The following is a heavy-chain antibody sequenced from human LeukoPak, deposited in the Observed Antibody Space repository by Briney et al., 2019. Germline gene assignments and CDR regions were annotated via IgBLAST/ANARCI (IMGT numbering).Heavy chain of an antibody. CDR2: INHSGST. V-gene: IGHV4-34*01. CDR1: GGSFSGYY. J-gene: IGHJ4*02. CDR3: ARGLRKSRDY. Sequence: PSETLSLTSAVYGGSFSGYYWSWIRQRPGKGLEWIGEINHSGSTNYNPSLKSRVTISVDTSKNQFSLKLSSVTAADTAVYYCARGLRKSRDYWGQGTLVTVPS.